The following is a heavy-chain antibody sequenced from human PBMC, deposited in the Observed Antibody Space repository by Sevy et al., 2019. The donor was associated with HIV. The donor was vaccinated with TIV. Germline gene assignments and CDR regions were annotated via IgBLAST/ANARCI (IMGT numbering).Heavy chain of an antibody. V-gene: IGHV3-48*02. Sequence: GGSLRLSYAASGFTFSSHSMNWVRQTPGNGLEWISYISGTGNTIYYADSVKGRFTISRGNAKNSLYLQLKSLRDEDTAIYYCARVPPYYDIYVSDFWGQGSLVTVSS. J-gene: IGHJ4*02. CDR1: GFTFSSHS. CDR3: ARVPPYYDIYVSDF. CDR2: ISGTGNTI. D-gene: IGHD3-22*01.